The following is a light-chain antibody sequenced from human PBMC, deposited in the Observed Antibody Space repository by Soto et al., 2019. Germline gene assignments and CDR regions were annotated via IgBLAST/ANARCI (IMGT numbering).Light chain of an antibody. Sequence: DLQMTQSPSTQSGSVGDRVTITFRASQTISSWLAWYQQKPGKAPKLLIYKASTLKSGVPSRFSGSGSGTEFTLTISSLQPDDFATYYCQHYNSYSEAFGQGTKVAIK. CDR3: QHYNSYSEA. V-gene: IGKV1-5*03. J-gene: IGKJ1*01. CDR1: QTISSW. CDR2: KAS.